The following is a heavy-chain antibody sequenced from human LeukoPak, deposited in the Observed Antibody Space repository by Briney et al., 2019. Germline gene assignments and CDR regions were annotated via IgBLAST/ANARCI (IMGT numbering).Heavy chain of an antibody. V-gene: IGHV4-34*01. CDR2: INHSGST. J-gene: IGHJ2*01. CDR1: GGSFSGYY. D-gene: IGHD2-2*01. CDR3: ARGIVVVPAATEYFDL. Sequence: SETLSLTCAVYGGSFSGYYWSWIRQPPGKGLEWIGEINHSGSTNYNPSLKSRVTISVDTSKYQFSLKLSSVTAADTAVYYCARGIVVVPAATEYFDLWGRGTLVTVSS.